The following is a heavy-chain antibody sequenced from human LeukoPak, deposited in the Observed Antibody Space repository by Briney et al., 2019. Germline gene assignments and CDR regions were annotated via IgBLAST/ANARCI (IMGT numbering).Heavy chain of an antibody. Sequence: PGRSLRLSCAASGFTFSSYWMHWVRQAPGKGLVWVSRISSDGSSTSYADSVKGRFTISRDNAKNTLYLQMNSLRAEDTAVYYCARGERSGYKVYWGQGTLVTVSS. D-gene: IGHD3-3*01. CDR1: GFTFSSYW. CDR2: ISSDGSST. J-gene: IGHJ4*02. V-gene: IGHV3-74*01. CDR3: ARGERSGYKVY.